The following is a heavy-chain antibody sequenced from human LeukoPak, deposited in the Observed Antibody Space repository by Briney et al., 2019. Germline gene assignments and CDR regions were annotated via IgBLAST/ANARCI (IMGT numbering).Heavy chain of an antibody. CDR3: ARGHRAYGGKIRPFDY. Sequence: PSETLSLTCAVYGGSSSGYYWSWIRQPPGKGLEWIGEINHSGSTNYNPSLKSRVTISVDTSKNQFSLKLSSVTAADTAVYYCARGHRAYGGKIRPFDYWGQGTLVTVSS. CDR1: GGSSSGYY. V-gene: IGHV4-34*01. D-gene: IGHD4-23*01. J-gene: IGHJ4*02. CDR2: INHSGST.